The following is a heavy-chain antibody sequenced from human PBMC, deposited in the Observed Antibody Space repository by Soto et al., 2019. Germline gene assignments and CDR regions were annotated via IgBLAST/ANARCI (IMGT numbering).Heavy chain of an antibody. CDR1: GSSITTGGYY. CDR3: ARTKCSGGSCYSWSLDY. CDR2: RYYSEST. J-gene: IGHJ4*02. Sequence: PSETLSLTCTVSGSSITTGGYYWSWIRQLPGKGLEWIGHRYYSESTYYNPSLKSRVSISLDTSKNQFSLKVGFVTGADTAMYYCARTKCSGGSCYSWSLDYWGQGTPVTVSS. D-gene: IGHD2-15*01. V-gene: IGHV4-31*03.